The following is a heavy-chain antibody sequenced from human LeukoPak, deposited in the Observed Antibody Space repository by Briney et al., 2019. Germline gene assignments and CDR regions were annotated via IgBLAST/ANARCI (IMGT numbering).Heavy chain of an antibody. CDR2: ISSSSGYI. V-gene: IGHV3-21*01. CDR1: GFTFSSYS. CDR3: AREYVWGSYRYTVGIDY. D-gene: IGHD3-16*02. Sequence: GGSLRLSCAASGFTFSSYSMNWVRQAPGKGLEWVSSISSSSGYIYYADSVKGRFTISRDNAKNSLYLQMNSLRAEDTAVYYCAREYVWGSYRYTVGIDYWGQGTLVTVSS. J-gene: IGHJ4*02.